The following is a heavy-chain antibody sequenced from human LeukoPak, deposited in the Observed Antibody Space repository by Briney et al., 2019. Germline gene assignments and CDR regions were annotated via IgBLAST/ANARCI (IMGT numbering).Heavy chain of an antibody. CDR3: AKPARTDYTDY. CDR2: ISSSSSFI. Sequence: GGSLRLSCAGSGFNFSSYSMSWVRQAPWKGLEFVSSISSSSSFIYYADSVKGRFTISRDNSKNTLFLQMNSLRAEDTAVYYCAKPARTDYTDYWGQGALATVSS. J-gene: IGHJ4*02. V-gene: IGHV3-21*04. CDR1: GFNFSSYS. D-gene: IGHD1-14*01.